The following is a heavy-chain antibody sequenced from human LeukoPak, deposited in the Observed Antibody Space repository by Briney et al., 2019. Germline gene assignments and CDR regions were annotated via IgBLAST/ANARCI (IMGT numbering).Heavy chain of an antibody. J-gene: IGHJ4*02. D-gene: IGHD3-3*01. V-gene: IGHV3-21*01. CDR3: AREENFWSGPVDY. CDR2: ISSSSSYI. CDR1: GFTFSSYS. Sequence: PGGSLRLSCAASGFTFSSYSMNWVRQAPGKGLEWVSSISSSSSYIYYADSVKGRFTISRDNAKNPLYLQMNSLRAEDTAVYYCAREENFWSGPVDYWGQGTLVTVSS.